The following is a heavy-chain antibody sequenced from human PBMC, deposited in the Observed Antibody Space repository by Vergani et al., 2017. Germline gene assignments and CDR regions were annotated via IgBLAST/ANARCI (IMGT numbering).Heavy chain of an antibody. D-gene: IGHD2-8*01. J-gene: IGHJ6*03. V-gene: IGHV4-34*01. Sequence: QVQLQQWGGGLLKPSETLSLTCVVNGGSFTSYHWTWIRQSPGEGLEWVGDIDHTGRPDYNPSLESRLTMSVDKSRNQFSLTLKSVTATDTAIYFCARVNTDTNGYLYCDYYMDDWGQGTAVTVS. CDR3: ARVNTDTNGYLYCDYYMDD. CDR1: GGSFTSYH. CDR2: IDHTGRP.